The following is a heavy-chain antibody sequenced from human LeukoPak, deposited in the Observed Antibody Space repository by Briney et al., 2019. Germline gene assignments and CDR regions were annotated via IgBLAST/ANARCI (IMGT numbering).Heavy chain of an antibody. CDR3: ARDRYVILTGVTADY. D-gene: IGHD3-9*01. J-gene: IGHJ4*02. CDR1: GFTFSSYS. CDR2: ISSSSSYI. Sequence: GGSLRLSCAASGFTFSSYSMNWVRQAPGKGLEWVSSISSSSSYIYYADSVKGRFTISRDNAKNSLYLQMNSLRAEDTAVYYCARDRYVILTGVTADYWGQGTLVTVSS. V-gene: IGHV3-21*01.